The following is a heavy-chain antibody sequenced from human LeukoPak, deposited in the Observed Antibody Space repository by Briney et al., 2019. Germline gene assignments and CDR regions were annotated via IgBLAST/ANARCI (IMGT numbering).Heavy chain of an antibody. CDR1: GFTFSSYG. J-gene: IGHJ4*02. CDR2: ISSSSSYI. CDR3: ARDEDGDYYY. D-gene: IGHD4-17*01. Sequence: GGSLRLSCAASGFTFSSYGMTWVRQAPGKGLEWVSSISSSSSYIYYADSVKGRFTISRDNAKNSLYLQMNSLRAEDTAVYYCARDEDGDYYYWGQGTLVTVSS. V-gene: IGHV3-21*01.